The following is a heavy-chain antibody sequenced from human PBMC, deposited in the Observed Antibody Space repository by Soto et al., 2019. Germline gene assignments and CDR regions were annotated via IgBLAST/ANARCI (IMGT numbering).Heavy chain of an antibody. J-gene: IGHJ6*02. D-gene: IGHD2-15*01. CDR1: GFSLSTSGVG. CDR2: IYWDDDK. V-gene: IGHV2-5*02. CDR3: AHRRGDYCSGGSCPNYYGMDV. Sequence: QITLKESGPTLVKPTQTLTLTCTFSGFSLSTSGVGVGWIRQPPGKALEWLALIYWDDDKRYSPSLKSRLTITKDTSKXXVXLXXTNMDPVDTATYYCAHRRGDYCSGGSCPNYYGMDVWGQGTTVTVSS.